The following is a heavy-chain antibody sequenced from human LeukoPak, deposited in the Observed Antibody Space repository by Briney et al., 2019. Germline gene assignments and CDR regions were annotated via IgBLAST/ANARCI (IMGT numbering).Heavy chain of an antibody. CDR3: ARGAWRWEMATSTFDY. J-gene: IGHJ4*02. CDR2: ISTNGGST. D-gene: IGHD5-24*01. CDR1: GFTFSSYA. V-gene: IGHV3-64*02. Sequence: GGSLRLSCAASGFTFSSYAMHWVRQAPGKGLEYVSGISTNGGSTYYADSVKGRSTISRDNSKNTLFLQMGSLRAEDTAVCYCARGAWRWEMATSTFDYWGQGTLVTVSS.